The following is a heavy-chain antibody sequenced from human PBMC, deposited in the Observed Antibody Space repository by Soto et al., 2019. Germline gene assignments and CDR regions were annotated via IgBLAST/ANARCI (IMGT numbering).Heavy chain of an antibody. Sequence: PSETLSLTCAVPGGSISSGGYSWSWIRQPPGKGLEWIGYIYHGGSINHNPSLKSRLTMSIDRSRNQFSLNLTSVTAADTAVYYCASEEDWGQGIMVTVSS. V-gene: IGHV4-30-2*01. J-gene: IGHJ4*02. CDR1: GGSISSGGYS. CDR3: ASEED. CDR2: IYHGGSI.